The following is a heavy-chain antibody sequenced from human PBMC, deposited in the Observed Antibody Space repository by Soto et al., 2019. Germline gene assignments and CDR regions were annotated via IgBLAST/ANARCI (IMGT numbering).Heavy chain of an antibody. V-gene: IGHV4-34*01. D-gene: IGHD2-8*02. CDR2: INHSGST. CDR1: GGYFSGYY. Sequence: QVQLQQWGAGLLKPSETLSLTCAVYGGYFSGYYWTWLRQPPGTGLEWIGEINHSGSTTYNPSHKSRVTISVGTSKNKFCLKLTSVTAADTAVYYCARDKITGLFDYWGQGTLVTVSS. CDR3: ARDKITGLFDY. J-gene: IGHJ4*02.